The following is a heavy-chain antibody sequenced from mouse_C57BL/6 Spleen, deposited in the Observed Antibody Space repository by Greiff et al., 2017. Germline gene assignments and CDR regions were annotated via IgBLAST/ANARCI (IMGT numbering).Heavy chain of an antibody. V-gene: IGHV5-17*01. CDR3: ARLHCGSSYGYFDY. CDR2: ISSGSSSI. Sequence: EVQLVESGGGLVKPGGSLKLSCAASGFTFSDYGMHWVRQAPEKGLEWVAYISSGSSSIYYADTVKGRLTISRDNAKNTLFLQMTSLGSEDTAMDDCARLHCGSSYGYFDYWGTGTTFTVSS. J-gene: IGHJ1*03. CDR1: GFTFSDYG. D-gene: IGHD1-1*01.